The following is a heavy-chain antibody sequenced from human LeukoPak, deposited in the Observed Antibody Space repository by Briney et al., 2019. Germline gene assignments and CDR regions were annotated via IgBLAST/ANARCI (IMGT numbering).Heavy chain of an antibody. V-gene: IGHV3-64*01. J-gene: IGHJ5*02. D-gene: IGHD4-11*01. CDR3: ARDGTVTAGPFDP. CDR1: GFTFSSYV. Sequence: GGSLRLSCAASGFTFSSYVMYWVRQAPGKGLEYVSSISSNGGSTYYANSVKGRFTISRDNSKNTLYLQMGSLRVEDTAVYYCARDGTVTAGPFDPWGRGTLVTVSS. CDR2: ISSNGGST.